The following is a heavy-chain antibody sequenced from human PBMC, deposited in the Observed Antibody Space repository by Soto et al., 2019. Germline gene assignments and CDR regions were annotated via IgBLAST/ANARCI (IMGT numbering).Heavy chain of an antibody. CDR1: GFIFSSYA. D-gene: IGHD6-19*01. V-gene: IGHV3-23*01. CDR2: ISGSGGST. J-gene: IGHJ4*02. Sequence: EVQLLESGGGLVQPGGSLRLSCAASGFIFSSYAMSWVRQAQGKGLGWVSVISGSGGSTYYADSVKGRFTISKDHSKNTPYLKTNSLRAEDTAVYYCSRRTSGWYFDYWGQGTLVTVSS. CDR3: SRRTSGWYFDY.